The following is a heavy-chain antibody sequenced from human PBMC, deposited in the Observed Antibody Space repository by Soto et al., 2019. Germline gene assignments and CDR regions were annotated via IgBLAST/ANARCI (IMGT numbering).Heavy chain of an antibody. V-gene: IGHV6-1*01. CDR1: GDSVSSNSAA. J-gene: IGHJ6*02. Sequence: TLSLTCAISGDSVSSNSAAWSWIRQSPSRGLEWLGRTFYRSKWYNDYAVSVKGRITINPDTSKNLFSLQLNSVTPEDTAVYYCAKEGGNHYYSYAMDVWGQGTTVTVSS. CDR2: TFYRSKWYN. CDR3: AKEGGNHYYSYAMDV. D-gene: IGHD1-26*01.